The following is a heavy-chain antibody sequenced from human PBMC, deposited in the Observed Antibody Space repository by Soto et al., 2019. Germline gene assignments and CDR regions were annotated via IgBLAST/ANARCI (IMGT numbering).Heavy chain of an antibody. Sequence: QLQLQESGPGLVKPSETLSLTCTVSGGSISSSSYYWGWIRQPPGKGLEWIGSIYYSGSTYYNPSLKSRVTISVDTSKNQFSLKLSSVTAADTAVYYCARLGYYDSSGSILFDYWGQGTLVTVSS. CDR1: GGSISSSSYY. V-gene: IGHV4-39*01. CDR3: ARLGYYDSSGSILFDY. CDR2: IYYSGST. D-gene: IGHD3-22*01. J-gene: IGHJ4*02.